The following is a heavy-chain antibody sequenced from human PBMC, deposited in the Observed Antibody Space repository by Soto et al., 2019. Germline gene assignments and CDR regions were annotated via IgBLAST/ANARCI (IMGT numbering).Heavy chain of an antibody. V-gene: IGHV4-31*03. CDR2: IYYSGST. J-gene: IGHJ5*02. CDR3: ARNTGGYSPPPNWFDP. D-gene: IGHD5-12*01. Sequence: QVQLQESGPGLVKPSQTLSLTCTVSGGSISSGGYYWSWIRQHPGQGLEWIGYIYYSGSTYYNPSLKSRVSISGDTSKNQFSLTLGSVTAADTAVYYWARNTGGYSPPPNWFDPWGQGTLVTVSS. CDR1: GGSISSGGYY.